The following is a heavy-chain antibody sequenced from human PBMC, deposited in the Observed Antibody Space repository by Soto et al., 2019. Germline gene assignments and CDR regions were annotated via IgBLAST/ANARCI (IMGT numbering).Heavy chain of an antibody. Sequence: LRLSCAASGFTFSDYYMSWIRQAPGKGLEWVSYISSSGSTIYYADSVKGRFTISRDNAKNSLYLQMNSLRAEDTAVYYCAREEGDYYDSSGYYSDGVDVWGQGTTVTVSS. CDR3: AREEGDYYDSSGYYSDGVDV. V-gene: IGHV3-11*01. CDR1: GFTFSDYY. CDR2: ISSSGSTI. D-gene: IGHD3-22*01. J-gene: IGHJ6*02.